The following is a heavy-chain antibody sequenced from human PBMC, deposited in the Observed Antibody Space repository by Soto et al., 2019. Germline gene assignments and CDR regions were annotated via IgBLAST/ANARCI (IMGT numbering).Heavy chain of an antibody. Sequence: QVQLQESGPGLVKPSETLSLTCTVSGGSISSYYWSWIRQPPGKGLEWIGYIYYSGSTNYNPSLKSRVTISVDTSKNQFSLKLSSVTAADTAVYYCARRPPGYCSSTSCWVYAFDIWGQGTMVTVSS. V-gene: IGHV4-59*08. D-gene: IGHD2-2*01. CDR1: GGSISSYY. CDR2: IYYSGST. CDR3: ARRPPGYCSSTSCWVYAFDI. J-gene: IGHJ3*02.